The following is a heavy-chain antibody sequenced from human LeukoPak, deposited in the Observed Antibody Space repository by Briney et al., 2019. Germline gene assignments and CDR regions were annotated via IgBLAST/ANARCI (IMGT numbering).Heavy chain of an antibody. CDR2: IKQDGSEK. V-gene: IGHV3-7*01. J-gene: IGHJ6*03. Sequence: GGSLRLSCAASGFTFSSYWMSWVRQAPGKGLEWVANIKQDGSEKYYVDSVKGRFTISRDNAKNSLYLQMNSLRVEDSAVYYCARDDGYYYMDVWGKGTTVTISS. CDR3: ARDDGYYYMDV. CDR1: GFTFSSYW.